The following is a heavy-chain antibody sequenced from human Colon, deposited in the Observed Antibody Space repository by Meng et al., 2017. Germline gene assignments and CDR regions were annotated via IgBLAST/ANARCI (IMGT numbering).Heavy chain of an antibody. CDR3: ARENEGIGFTPAGQ. CDR1: GVSISSTTW. D-gene: IGHD2-21*01. CDR2: ISPSGSS. Sequence: GHRQESGPGLVNPSGPPPLPGPVSGVSISSTTWWSWVRQPSGKGLEWIGEISPSGSSNYNPSLKSRVTMSLDKSKNQLFLNLGSVSAADTAVYYCARENEGIGFTPAGQWGQGTLVTVSS. V-gene: IGHV4-4*02. J-gene: IGHJ1*01.